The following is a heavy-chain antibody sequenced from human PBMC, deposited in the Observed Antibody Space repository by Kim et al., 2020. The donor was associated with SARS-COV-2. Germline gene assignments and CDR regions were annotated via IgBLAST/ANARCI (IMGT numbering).Heavy chain of an antibody. CDR1: GGSISSSSYY. CDR3: ARQALRELSYLDY. V-gene: IGHV4-39*01. J-gene: IGHJ4*02. CDR2: IYNSGST. D-gene: IGHD3-16*02. Sequence: SETLSLTCTASGGSISSSSYYWGWIRQPPGKGLEWIGSIYNSGSTYYNPSLKSRVTISVDTSKNQFSLKLSSVTAADTAVYYCARQALRELSYLDYWGQGTLVTVSS.